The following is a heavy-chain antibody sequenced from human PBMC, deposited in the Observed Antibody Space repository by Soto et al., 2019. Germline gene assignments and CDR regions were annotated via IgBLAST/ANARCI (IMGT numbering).Heavy chain of an antibody. Sequence: ESLKISCKGSGYSFTSYWISWVRQMPGKGLEWMGRIDPSDSYTNYSPSFQGHVTISADKSISTAYLQWSSLKASDTAMYYCARQPWFGEFAAYGMDVWGQGTTVTVSS. CDR3: ARQPWFGEFAAYGMDV. J-gene: IGHJ6*02. CDR1: GYSFTSYW. V-gene: IGHV5-10-1*01. D-gene: IGHD3-10*01. CDR2: IDPSDSYT.